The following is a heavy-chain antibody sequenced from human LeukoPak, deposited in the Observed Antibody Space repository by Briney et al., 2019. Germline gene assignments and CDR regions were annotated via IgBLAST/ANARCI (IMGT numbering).Heavy chain of an antibody. CDR2: ISGSGGST. J-gene: IGHJ4*02. CDR3: AGQYYDSSGYFLRPHDY. Sequence: GGSLRLSCAASGFTFSSYAMSWVRQAPGKGLEWVSAISGSGGSTYYADSVKGRFTISRDNSKNTLYLQMNSLRAEDTAVYYCAGQYYDSSGYFLRPHDYWGQGTLVTVSS. V-gene: IGHV3-23*01. D-gene: IGHD3-22*01. CDR1: GFTFSSYA.